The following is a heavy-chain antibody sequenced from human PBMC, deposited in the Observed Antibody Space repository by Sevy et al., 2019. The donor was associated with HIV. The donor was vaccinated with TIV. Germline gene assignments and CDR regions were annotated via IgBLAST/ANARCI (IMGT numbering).Heavy chain of an antibody. Sequence: GGSLRLSCAASGFTFSSYWMSWVRQAPGKGLEWVANIKQDGSEKYYVDSVKGRFTISRYNAKNSLYLQMNSLRAEDTAVYYCARDIGAGIAAAGVTFDIWGQGTMVTVSS. CDR1: GFTFSSYW. J-gene: IGHJ3*02. V-gene: IGHV3-7*03. D-gene: IGHD6-13*01. CDR2: IKQDGSEK. CDR3: ARDIGAGIAAAGVTFDI.